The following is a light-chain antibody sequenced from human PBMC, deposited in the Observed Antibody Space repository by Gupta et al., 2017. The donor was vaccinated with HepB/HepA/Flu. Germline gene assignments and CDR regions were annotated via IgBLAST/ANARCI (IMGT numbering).Light chain of an antibody. Sequence: QSVLTQPPSTSGTPGQRVTISCSGSSSNIGSDYVNWYQHVPGTAPKLLIYRNYQRPSGVPARFAGSKSGTSASLVISGLRSEDEADYYCATWDDRLSGQVFGGGTKVTVL. CDR1: SSNIGSDY. J-gene: IGLJ2*01. CDR3: ATWDDRLSGQV. CDR2: RNY. V-gene: IGLV1-47*01.